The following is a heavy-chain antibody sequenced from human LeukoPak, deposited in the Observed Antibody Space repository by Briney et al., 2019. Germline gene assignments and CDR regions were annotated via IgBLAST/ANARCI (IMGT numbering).Heavy chain of an antibody. CDR1: GYIFTSYG. J-gene: IGHJ3*02. D-gene: IGHD1-26*01. Sequence: ASVTVSCTASGYIFTSYGISWVRQAPGQGLEWMGWISAYNGKTIYAQKLQGRVTMTTDTSTSTAYMELWSLRSDDTAVYYCARTNSGSSLSAFDIWGQGTMVTVSP. V-gene: IGHV1-18*01. CDR3: ARTNSGSSLSAFDI. CDR2: ISAYNGKT.